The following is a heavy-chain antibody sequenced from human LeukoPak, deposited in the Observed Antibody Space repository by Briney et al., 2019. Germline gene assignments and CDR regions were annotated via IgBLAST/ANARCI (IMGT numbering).Heavy chain of an antibody. J-gene: IGHJ4*02. CDR2: IFSGNST. V-gene: IGHV3-53*01. CDR3: ARGRVTMVRGVIITPPIQEPFDY. D-gene: IGHD3-10*01. Sequence: GGSLRLSCAASGVTVRSNYMNWVRQAPGKGLEWVALIFSGNSTYYADSVKGRFTISRDNSKNTLFLQMNSLRVEDTAVYYCARGRVTMVRGVIITPPIQEPFDYWGQGTLVTVSS. CDR1: GVTVRSNY.